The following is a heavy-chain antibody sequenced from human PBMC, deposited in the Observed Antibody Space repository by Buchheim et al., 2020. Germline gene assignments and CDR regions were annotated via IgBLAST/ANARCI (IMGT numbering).Heavy chain of an antibody. CDR3: ARDAQVRGVPNAFDL. J-gene: IGHJ3*01. D-gene: IGHD3-10*01. Sequence: QVQLVQSGAEVKKPGSSVKVSCKASGGTFSKSGINWVRQATGQGLEWMGGIIPMFGTANYAEKFQGRVTITADESTSTAYMDLSSLRSEDTAVYYCARDAQVRGVPNAFDLWGQGT. CDR1: GGTFSKSG. CDR2: IIPMFGTA. V-gene: IGHV1-69*01.